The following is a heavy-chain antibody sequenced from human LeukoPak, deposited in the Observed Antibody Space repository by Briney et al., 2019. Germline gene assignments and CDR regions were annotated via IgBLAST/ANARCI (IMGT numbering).Heavy chain of an antibody. Sequence: SETLSLTCTVPGGSISSGGYYWSWIRQHPGKGLEWIGYIYYSGSTYYNPSLKSRVTISVDTSKNQFSLKLSSVTAADTAVYYCAREGGYDILTGYSYYYYYGMDVWGQGTTVTVSS. J-gene: IGHJ6*02. CDR2: IYYSGST. CDR3: AREGGYDILTGYSYYYYYGMDV. D-gene: IGHD3-9*01. CDR1: GGSISSGGYY. V-gene: IGHV4-31*03.